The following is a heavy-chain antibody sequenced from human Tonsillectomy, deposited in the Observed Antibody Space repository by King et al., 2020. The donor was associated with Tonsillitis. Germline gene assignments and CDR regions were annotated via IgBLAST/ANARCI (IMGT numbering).Heavy chain of an antibody. V-gene: IGHV3-30*03. CDR1: GFTLSNHI. CDR3: ARLMGTSATTCSAMDV. CDR2: LYYDGRVD. J-gene: IGHJ6*02. D-gene: IGHD2-2*01. Sequence: VQLVESGGGVVQPGESLRLSCAASGFTLSNHIMYWVRQPPGKGLEWLALLYYDGRVDSYTDSVKGRFTISRDTSKNMLQLQMHSLRAEDAAVYYCARLMGTSATTCSAMDVWGQGTTVTVSS.